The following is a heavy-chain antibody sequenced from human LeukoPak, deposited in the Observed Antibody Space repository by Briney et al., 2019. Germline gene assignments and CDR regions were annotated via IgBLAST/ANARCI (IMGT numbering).Heavy chain of an antibody. CDR1: GFTFSSYW. CDR2: INSDGSST. CDR3: ARERAAAGQTLSYYYYGMDV. J-gene: IGHJ6*02. D-gene: IGHD6-13*01. Sequence: GGSLRLSCAASGFTFSSYWMHWVRQAPGKGLVWVSRINSDGSSTSYADSVKGRFTISRDNAKNTLYLQMNSLRAEDTAVYYCARERAAAGQTLSYYYYGMDVWGQGTTVTVSS. V-gene: IGHV3-74*01.